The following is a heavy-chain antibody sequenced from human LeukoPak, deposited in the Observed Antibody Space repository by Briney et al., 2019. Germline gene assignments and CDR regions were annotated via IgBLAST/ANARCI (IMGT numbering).Heavy chain of an antibody. V-gene: IGHV6-1*01. D-gene: IGHD1-26*01. CDR2: TFYRSKWYY. CDR3: ARDPVGGSTIFDY. CDR1: GDSVSSNSAA. J-gene: IGHJ4*02. Sequence: SQTLSLTCAISGDSVSSNSAAWNWIRQSPSRGLEWLGRTFYRSKWYYDYAVAVKSRISINPDTSKNQFSLQLSSVTPEDTAVYYCARDPVGGSTIFDYWGQGTLVTVSS.